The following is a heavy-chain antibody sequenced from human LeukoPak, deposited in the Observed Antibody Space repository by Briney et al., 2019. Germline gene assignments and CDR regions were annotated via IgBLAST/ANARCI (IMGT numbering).Heavy chain of an antibody. CDR3: ARERFGELAPFDAFDI. CDR1: GFTFSSYS. V-gene: IGHV3-48*01. Sequence: GGSLRLSCAASGFTFSSYSMSWGRQAPGKGLEWGSYISSSSSTIYYADSVKGPFTIYRDNAKNSLYLQMNSPRGEDTAVYYCARERFGELAPFDAFDIWGQGTMVTVSS. CDR2: ISSSSSTI. D-gene: IGHD3-10*01. J-gene: IGHJ3*02.